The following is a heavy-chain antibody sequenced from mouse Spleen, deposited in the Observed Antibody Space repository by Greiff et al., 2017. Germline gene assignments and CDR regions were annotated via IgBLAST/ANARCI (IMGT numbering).Heavy chain of an antibody. Sequence: EVKLMESGPGLVKPSQSLSLTCTVTGYSITSDYAWNWIRQFPGNKLEWMGYISYSGSTSYNPSLKSRISITRDTSKNQFFLQLNSVTTEDTATYYCARYSTATNFDVWGAGTTVTVSS. CDR2: ISYSGST. D-gene: IGHD1-2*01. V-gene: IGHV3-2*02. CDR3: ARYSTATNFDV. J-gene: IGHJ1*01. CDR1: GYSITSDYA.